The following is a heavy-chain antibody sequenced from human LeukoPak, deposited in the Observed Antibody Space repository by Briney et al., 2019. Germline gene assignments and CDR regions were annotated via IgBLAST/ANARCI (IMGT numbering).Heavy chain of an antibody. CDR3: ARDGEDHYYDY. CDR2: ISSSSSYI. J-gene: IGHJ4*02. CDR1: GFIFSSYS. V-gene: IGHV3-21*01. Sequence: GGSLRLSCAASGFIFSSYSMNWVRQAPGKGLEWVSSISSSSSYIYYADSVKGRFTISRDNSMNTVYLEMNSLRAEDTAVYYCARDGEDHYYDYWGQGTLVTVST. D-gene: IGHD7-27*01.